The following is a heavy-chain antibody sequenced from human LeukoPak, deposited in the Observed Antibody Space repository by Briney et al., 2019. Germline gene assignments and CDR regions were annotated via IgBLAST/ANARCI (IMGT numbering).Heavy chain of an antibody. Sequence: PSGTLSLTCTVSGGSISSYYWSWIRQPPGKGLEWIGYISYSGSTDYNPSLKSRVTISLDTSKNQFSLRLSSATAADTAVYYCARETRLHSGSYSNDAFDIWGQGTMVTVSS. CDR3: ARETRLHSGSYSNDAFDI. CDR2: ISYSGST. D-gene: IGHD1-26*01. V-gene: IGHV4-59*01. J-gene: IGHJ3*02. CDR1: GGSISSYY.